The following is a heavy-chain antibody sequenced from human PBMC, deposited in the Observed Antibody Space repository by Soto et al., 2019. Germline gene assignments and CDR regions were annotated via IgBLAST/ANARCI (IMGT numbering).Heavy chain of an antibody. CDR3: ARHAVYSSGFTDY. V-gene: IGHV4-39*01. J-gene: IGHJ4*02. CDR1: GGSISSSSYY. Sequence: PSETLSLTCTVSGGSISSSSYYWGWIRQPPGKGLECIGSIYYSGSTYYNPSLKSRVTISVDTSKNQFSLKLSSVTAADTAVYYCARHAVYSSGFTDYWGQGTLVTVSS. CDR2: IYYSGST. D-gene: IGHD6-19*01.